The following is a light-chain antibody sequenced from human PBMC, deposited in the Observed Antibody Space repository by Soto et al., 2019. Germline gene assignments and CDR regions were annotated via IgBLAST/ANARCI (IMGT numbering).Light chain of an antibody. J-gene: IGLJ1*01. V-gene: IGLV2-14*01. CDR2: EVS. CDR3: ISYTSSSTLYV. CDR1: SSDVGSYNY. Sequence: QSALTQPASVSGSPGQSITISCTGTSSDVGSYNYVSWYQQHPGKAPKLMIYEVSNRPSGVSNRFSGSKSGNTASLTISGLQAEDEAEYYCISYTSSSTLYVFGTGTKVTVL.